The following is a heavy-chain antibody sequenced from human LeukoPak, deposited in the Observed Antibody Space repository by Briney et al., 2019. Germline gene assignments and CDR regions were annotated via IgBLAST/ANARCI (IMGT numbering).Heavy chain of an antibody. CDR3: ARRSGYSGYGEAFDI. CDR1: GFTVSSNY. CDR2: IYSGGST. D-gene: IGHD5-12*01. J-gene: IGHJ3*02. Sequence: GGSLRLSCAASGFTVSSNYMSWVRQAPGKGLEWVSVIYSGGSTYYADSVKGRFTISRDNSKNTLYLQMNSLRAEDTAVYYCARRSGYSGYGEAFDIWGQGTMVTVSS. V-gene: IGHV3-66*01.